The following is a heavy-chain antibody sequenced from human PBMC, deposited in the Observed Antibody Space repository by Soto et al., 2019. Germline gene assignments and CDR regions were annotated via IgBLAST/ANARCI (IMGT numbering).Heavy chain of an antibody. CDR2: ISYDGSNK. CDR3: ARGLKYYYDSSGYRGAFDI. J-gene: IGHJ3*02. Sequence: ESGGGVVQPGRSLRLSCAASGFTFSSYAMHWVRQAPGKGLEWVAVISYDGSNKYYADSVKGRFTISRDNSKNTLYLQMNSLRAEDTAVYYCARGLKYYYDSSGYRGAFDIWGQGTMVTVSS. D-gene: IGHD3-22*01. CDR1: GFTFSSYA. V-gene: IGHV3-30-3*01.